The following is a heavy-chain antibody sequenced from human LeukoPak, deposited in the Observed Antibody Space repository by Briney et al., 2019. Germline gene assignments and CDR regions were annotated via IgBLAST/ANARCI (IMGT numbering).Heavy chain of an antibody. CDR3: AKDRSSGWYDY. D-gene: IGHD6-19*01. CDR2: ISGSGGGT. Sequence: GGSLRLSCVASGFTFSSYAMSWVRQAPGKGLEWVSGISGSGGGTYYADSVKGRFTISRDNSKNTLYLKMNSLRAEDTAVYYCAKDRSSGWYDYWGRGTLVIVSS. J-gene: IGHJ4*02. CDR1: GFTFSSYA. V-gene: IGHV3-23*01.